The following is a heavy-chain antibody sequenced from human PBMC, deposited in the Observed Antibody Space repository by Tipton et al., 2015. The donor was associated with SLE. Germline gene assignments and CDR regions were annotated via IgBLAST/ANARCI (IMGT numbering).Heavy chain of an antibody. Sequence: GSLRLSCAVYGGSFSGYYWSWIRQPPGKGLEWIGEINHSGSTNYNPSLKSRVTISVDTSKNQFSLKLSSVTAADTAVYYCARHTGIAAAGTYWYFDLWGRGTLVTVSS. D-gene: IGHD6-13*01. J-gene: IGHJ2*01. CDR2: INHSGST. CDR3: ARHTGIAAAGTYWYFDL. V-gene: IGHV4-34*01. CDR1: GGSFSGYY.